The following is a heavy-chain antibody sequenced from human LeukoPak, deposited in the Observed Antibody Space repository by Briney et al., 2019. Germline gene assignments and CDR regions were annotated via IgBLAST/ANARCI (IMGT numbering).Heavy chain of an antibody. V-gene: IGHV4-38-2*02. Sequence: SETLSRTCTVSGYSISSGYYWGWIRQPPGKGLEWIGSIYHSGSTYYNPSLKSRVTISVDTSKNQFSLKLSSVTAADTAVYYCARERYSGSYYYWGQGTLVTVSS. CDR2: IYHSGST. CDR3: ARERYSGSYYY. D-gene: IGHD1-26*01. CDR1: GYSISSGYY. J-gene: IGHJ4*02.